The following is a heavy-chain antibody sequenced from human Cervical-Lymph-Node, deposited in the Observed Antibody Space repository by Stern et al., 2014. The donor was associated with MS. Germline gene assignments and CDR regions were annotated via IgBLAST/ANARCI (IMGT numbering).Heavy chain of an antibody. Sequence: QVQLEESGSEVKKPGSSVRVSCKASGGTFSSSGISWVRQAPGQGLEWMGRIIPILSITNYAQNIQGRVTITADKSTSTAYMELSSLRSEDTAVYYCATLGVTTGDFDPWGQGTLVTVSS. D-gene: IGHD4-17*01. J-gene: IGHJ5*02. CDR1: GGTFSSSG. CDR2: IIPILSIT. CDR3: ATLGVTTGDFDP. V-gene: IGHV1-69*09.